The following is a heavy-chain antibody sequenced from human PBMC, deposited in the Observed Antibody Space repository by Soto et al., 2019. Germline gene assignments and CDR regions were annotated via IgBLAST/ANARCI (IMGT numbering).Heavy chain of an antibody. V-gene: IGHV1-46*01. D-gene: IGHD6-13*01. CDR1: AVTFTSYF. Sequence: GASVKVSCKAPAVTFTSYFMHWARQAPGHGLEWIGVINPNGGSTKFAQKFQGRVTITADKSTSTAYMELSSLRSEDTAVYYCARVGREAAAGTWFDPWGQGTLVTVSS. CDR3: ARVGREAAAGTWFDP. J-gene: IGHJ5*02. CDR2: INPNGGST.